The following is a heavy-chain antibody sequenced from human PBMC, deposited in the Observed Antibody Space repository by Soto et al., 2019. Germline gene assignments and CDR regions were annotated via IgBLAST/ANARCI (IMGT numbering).Heavy chain of an antibody. Sequence: SETLSLTCTVSGGSISSYYWSWIRQPPGKGLEWIGYIYYSGSTNYNPSLKSRVTISVDTSKNQFSLKLSSVTAADTAVYYCARRGSSGWYGTFDYWGQGTLVTVSS. D-gene: IGHD6-19*01. CDR3: ARRGSSGWYGTFDY. V-gene: IGHV4-59*08. CDR1: GGSISSYY. J-gene: IGHJ4*02. CDR2: IYYSGST.